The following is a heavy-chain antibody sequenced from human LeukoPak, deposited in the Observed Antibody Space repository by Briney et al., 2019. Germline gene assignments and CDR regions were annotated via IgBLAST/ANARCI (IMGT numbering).Heavy chain of an antibody. CDR3: VRDPGDFSNLPYYFDH. Sequence: SETLSLTCTVSGGSIHSYHWSWVRQPAGKGLEWIGRVFSNGGPNYNPSLASRLTISMDASKNQFFLQLRSVTAADTAVYYCVRDPGDFSNLPYYFDHWGQGSLVTVSS. D-gene: IGHD4-11*01. CDR1: GGSIHSYH. CDR2: VFSNGGP. J-gene: IGHJ4*02. V-gene: IGHV4-4*07.